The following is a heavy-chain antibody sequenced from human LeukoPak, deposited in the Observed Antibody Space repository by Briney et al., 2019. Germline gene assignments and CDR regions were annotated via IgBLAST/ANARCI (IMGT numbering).Heavy chain of an antibody. V-gene: IGHV4-59*01. D-gene: IGHD1-1*01. CDR3: ARVGDWNDLVY. CDR1: GGSIINYY. Sequence: SETLSLTCTVSGGSIINYYWSWIRQSPGKGLEWIGYIFYTGSTNYNPSLKSRVSISVDTSKNQFSLQLNSVTAADTVVYYCARVGDWNDLVYWGQGTLVTVSS. J-gene: IGHJ4*02. CDR2: IFYTGST.